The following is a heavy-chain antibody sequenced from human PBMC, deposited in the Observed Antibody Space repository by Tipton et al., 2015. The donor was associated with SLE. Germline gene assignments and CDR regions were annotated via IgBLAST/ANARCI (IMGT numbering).Heavy chain of an antibody. D-gene: IGHD5-18*01. CDR1: GDSINSGTYY. V-gene: IGHV4-61*09. J-gene: IGHJ4*02. CDR2: IYTSGST. Sequence: TLSLTCTVSGDSINSGTYYWSWIRQPAGKGLEWIGNIYTSGSTNYNPSLKSRVTISVDTSKNQFSLKLSSVTAADTAVYYCAQDSYGFLFDYWGQGTLVTVSS. CDR3: AQDSYGFLFDY.